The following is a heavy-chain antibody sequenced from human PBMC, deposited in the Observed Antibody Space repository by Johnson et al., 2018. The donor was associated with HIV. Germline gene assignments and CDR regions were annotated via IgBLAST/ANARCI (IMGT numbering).Heavy chain of an antibody. V-gene: IGHV3-30*02. CDR3: ARGIAVSNWVDI. CDR2: IRYDGSNK. D-gene: IGHD6-19*01. Sequence: QVQLVESGGGVVQPGRSRRLSCAASGFIFSSYGMHWVRQAPGKGLEWVAFIRYDGSNKYYADSVKGRFTISRDNSKNTLYLQMNSLRAEDTAVYYCARGIAVSNWVDIWGQGTMVTVSS. J-gene: IGHJ3*02. CDR1: GFIFSSYG.